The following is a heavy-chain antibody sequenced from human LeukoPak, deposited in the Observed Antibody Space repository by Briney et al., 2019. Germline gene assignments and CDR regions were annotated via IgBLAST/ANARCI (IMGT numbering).Heavy chain of an antibody. D-gene: IGHD3-3*01. V-gene: IGHV4-30-4*01. CDR3: ARGIWSTYCLDS. J-gene: IGHJ5*01. CDR2: VYYTGNA. Sequence: PSETLSLTCSVSGGSMNSGDHSWTWIQQSPGKGLEWIGYVYYTGNAYYNPSFKRRLTISLDTSKNQFSLRLRSVTAADTAFYYCARGIWSTYCLDSWGQGALVTVSS. CDR1: GGSMNSGDHS.